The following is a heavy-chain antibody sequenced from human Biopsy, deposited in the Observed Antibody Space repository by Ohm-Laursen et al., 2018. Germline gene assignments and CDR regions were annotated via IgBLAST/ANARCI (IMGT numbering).Heavy chain of an antibody. J-gene: IGHJ3*02. CDR3: GRREVVITHDAFDT. D-gene: IGHD3-22*01. CDR1: GGSISSYY. V-gene: IGHV4-59*08. Sequence: GTLSLTCSVSGGSISSYYWNWIRQPPGKGLEWIGYIYYSGTTDYSPSLKSRVTISIDKSKNRFFLKLSSVTAADTAVYYCGRREVVITHDAFDTWGQGTMVTVSS. CDR2: IYYSGTT.